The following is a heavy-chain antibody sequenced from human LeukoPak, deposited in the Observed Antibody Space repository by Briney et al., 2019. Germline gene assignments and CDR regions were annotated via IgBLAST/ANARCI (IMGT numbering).Heavy chain of an antibody. D-gene: IGHD3-10*01. CDR1: GYTFTDYY. CDR3: ARGPIWFENY. CDR2: INPNTGGT. Sequence: ASVKVSCKASGYTFTDYYMHWVRQAPGQRVEWMGRINPNTGGTNYAQKFQGRVTMTRDTSMSTAYMEVSSLTSEDTAVYYCARGPIWFENYWGQGTLVTVSS. J-gene: IGHJ4*02. V-gene: IGHV1-2*06.